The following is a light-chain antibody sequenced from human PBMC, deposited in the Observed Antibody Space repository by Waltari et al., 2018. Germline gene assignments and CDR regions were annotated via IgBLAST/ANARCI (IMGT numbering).Light chain of an antibody. CDR2: DVN. V-gene: IGLV2-11*01. J-gene: IGLJ3*02. CDR3: LAYAGSPWV. CDR1: SSDVGGHNH. Sequence: QSALTQPRSVSGSPGQSVAISCTGTSSDVGGHNHVSWYQQHPGKAPKVIIHDVNNRPSGVPDRFSGSRSGNTASLTISGRQAEDEADYYCLAYAGSPWVFGGGTKLTVL.